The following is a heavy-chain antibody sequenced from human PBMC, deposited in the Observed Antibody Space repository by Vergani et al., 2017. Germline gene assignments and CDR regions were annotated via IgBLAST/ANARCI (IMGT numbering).Heavy chain of an antibody. V-gene: IGHV1-69*13. J-gene: IGHJ5*02. D-gene: IGHD3-9*01. CDR1: GGTFSSYA. CDR3: ARARMIFLTGYYIGGWFDP. Sequence: QVQLVQSGAEVKKPGSSVKVSCKASGGTFSSYAISWVRQAPGQGLEWMGRIIPIFGTANYAQKFQGRVTITADESTSTAYMELSSLRSEDTAVYYCARARMIFLTGYYIGGWFDPWDQGTLVTVSS. CDR2: IIPIFGTA.